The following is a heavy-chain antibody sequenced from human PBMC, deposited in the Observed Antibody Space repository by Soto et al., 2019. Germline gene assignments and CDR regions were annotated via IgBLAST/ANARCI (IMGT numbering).Heavy chain of an antibody. V-gene: IGHV3-33*01. Sequence: QVQLVESGGGVVQPGRSLRLSCAASRFTFSNYGMHWVRQAPVKGLEWVAVIWYDGSYKYYADSVKGRFTISRDHSKNTLYLQMNSLRAEDMAVYYCARDAYSSGYSYLDYWGQGTLVTVSS. J-gene: IGHJ4*02. CDR1: RFTFSNYG. D-gene: IGHD6-19*01. CDR2: IWYDGSYK. CDR3: ARDAYSSGYSYLDY.